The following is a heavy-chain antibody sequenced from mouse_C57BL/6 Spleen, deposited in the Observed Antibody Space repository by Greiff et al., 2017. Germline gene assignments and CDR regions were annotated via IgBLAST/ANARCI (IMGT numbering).Heavy chain of an antibody. CDR2: INPYNGGT. CDR3: ARAGAAQDFDY. D-gene: IGHD3-2*02. J-gene: IGHJ2*01. V-gene: IGHV1-19*01. Sequence: EVQLQQSGPVLVKPGASVKMSCKASGYTFTDYYMNWVKQSHGKSLEWIGVINPYNGGTSYNQKFKGKATLTVDKSSSTAYMELNSLTSEDSAVYYCARAGAAQDFDYWGQGTTLTVSS. CDR1: GYTFTDYY.